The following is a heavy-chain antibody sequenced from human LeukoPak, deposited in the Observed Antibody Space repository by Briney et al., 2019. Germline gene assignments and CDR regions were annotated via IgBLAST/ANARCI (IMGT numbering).Heavy chain of an antibody. CDR3: AKDWHILTGRNCFDP. CDR2: ISGYNGKT. CDR1: GYTFTSYG. J-gene: IGHJ5*02. Sequence: ASVKVSCKASGYTFTSYGISWVRQAPGQGLEWMGWISGYNGKTNYAQKFQGRVTMSTDTSTSTAYMELRSLRFDDTAIYYCAKDWHILTGRNCFDPWGQGTLVTVSS. D-gene: IGHD3-9*01. V-gene: IGHV1-18*01.